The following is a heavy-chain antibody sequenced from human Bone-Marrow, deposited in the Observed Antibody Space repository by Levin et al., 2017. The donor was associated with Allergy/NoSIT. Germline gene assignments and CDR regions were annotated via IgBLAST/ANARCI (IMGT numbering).Heavy chain of an antibody. CDR3: AKGPRYSSSWYLGPSSGDYYYGMDV. V-gene: IGHV3-9*01. J-gene: IGHJ6*02. D-gene: IGHD6-13*01. Sequence: SLKISCAASGFTFDDYAMHWVRQAPGKGLEWVSGISWNSGSIGYADSVKGRFTISRDNAKNSLYLQMNSLRAEDTALYYCAKGPRYSSSWYLGPSSGDYYYGMDVWGQGTTVTVSS. CDR1: GFTFDDYA. CDR2: ISWNSGSI.